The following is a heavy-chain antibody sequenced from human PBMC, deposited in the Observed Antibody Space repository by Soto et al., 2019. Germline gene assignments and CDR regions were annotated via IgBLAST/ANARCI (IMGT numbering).Heavy chain of an antibody. Sequence: QVQLQESGPGLVKPSETLSLTCTVSGGSISSYYWSWIRQPPGEGLEWIGYIFYSGSTNYNPSLKRRCTISLDTSKNQFPLKLSSVTAADTAVYYCAREGVSSSWYYYYAMDVWGQGTTVTVSS. CDR3: AREGVSSSWYYYYAMDV. D-gene: IGHD6-13*01. CDR2: IFYSGST. J-gene: IGHJ6*02. CDR1: GGSISSYY. V-gene: IGHV4-59*01.